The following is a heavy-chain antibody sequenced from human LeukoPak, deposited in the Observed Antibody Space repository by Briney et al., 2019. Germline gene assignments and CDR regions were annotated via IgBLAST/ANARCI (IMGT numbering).Heavy chain of an antibody. Sequence: GGSLRLSCAASGFTFSSYAMSWVRQAPGKGLEWVSTISGSAGSTYYADSVKGRFTISRDNSKNTPCLQMITLRAEDTAVYYCARGPAGYNWGQGTLVTVSS. D-gene: IGHD1-1*01. CDR3: ARGPAGYN. CDR1: GFTFSSYA. CDR2: ISGSAGST. V-gene: IGHV3-23*01. J-gene: IGHJ4*02.